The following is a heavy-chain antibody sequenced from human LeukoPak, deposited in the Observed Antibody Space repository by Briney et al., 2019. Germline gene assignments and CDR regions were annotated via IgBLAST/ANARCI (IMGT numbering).Heavy chain of an antibody. CDR1: GGTFSSYA. D-gene: IGHD3-3*01. V-gene: IGHV1-46*01. Sequence: GASVKVSCKASGGTFSSYAISWVRQAPGQGLEWMGIINPSGGSTSYAQKFQGRVTMTRDTSTSIVYMELSSLRSEDTAVYYCASRGRTYYDFWSGSSTPYGMDVWGQGTTVTVSS. CDR3: ASRGRTYYDFWSGSSTPYGMDV. J-gene: IGHJ6*02. CDR2: INPSGGST.